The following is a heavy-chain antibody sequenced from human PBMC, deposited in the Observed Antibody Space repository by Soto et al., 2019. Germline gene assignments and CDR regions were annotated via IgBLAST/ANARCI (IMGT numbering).Heavy chain of an antibody. CDR1: GFTFSSYV. CDR2: ISYDGSNK. J-gene: IGHJ4*02. V-gene: IGHV3-30-3*01. D-gene: IGHD5-18*01. CDR3: ARDLSRGYSYGSDY. Sequence: PGGSLRLSCAASGFTFSSYVMHWVRQAPGKGLEWVAVISYDGSNKYYADSVKGRFTISRDNSKSTLYLQMNSLRAEDTAVYYCARDLSRGYSYGSDYWGQGTLVTVSS.